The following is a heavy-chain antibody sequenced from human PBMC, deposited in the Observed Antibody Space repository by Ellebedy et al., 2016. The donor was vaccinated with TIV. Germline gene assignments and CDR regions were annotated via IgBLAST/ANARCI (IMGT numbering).Heavy chain of an antibody. CDR2: IYWDDDK. Sequence: SGPTLVKPTETLTLTCTVSGFSLSNARMGVSWIRQPPGKALEWLALIYWDDDKRYSPSLKSRLTITKDTSKNQVVLTMTNMDPVDTATYYCARIAVAGYYFDYWGQGTLVTVSS. CDR3: ARIAVAGYYFDY. CDR1: GFSLSNARMG. V-gene: IGHV2-5*02. D-gene: IGHD6-19*01. J-gene: IGHJ4*02.